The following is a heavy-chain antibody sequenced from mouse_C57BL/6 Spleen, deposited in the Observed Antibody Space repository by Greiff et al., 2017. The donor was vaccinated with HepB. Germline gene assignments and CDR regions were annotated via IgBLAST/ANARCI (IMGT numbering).Heavy chain of an antibody. D-gene: IGHD2-5*01. Sequence: VQLKESGPELVKPGASVKISCKASGYSFTDYNMNWVKQSNGKSLEWIGVINPNYGTTSYNQKFKGKATLTVDQSSSTAYMQLNSLTSEDSAVYYCARKEAYYSNYYAMDYWGQGTSVTVSS. CDR1: GYSFTDYN. J-gene: IGHJ4*01. CDR3: ARKEAYYSNYYAMDY. CDR2: INPNYGTT. V-gene: IGHV1-39*01.